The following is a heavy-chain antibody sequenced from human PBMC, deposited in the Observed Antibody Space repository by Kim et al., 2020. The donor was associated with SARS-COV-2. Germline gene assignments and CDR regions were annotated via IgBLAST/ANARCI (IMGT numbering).Heavy chain of an antibody. Sequence: YADSVKGRFTISRDNSKHTLYLQMNSLRAEDTAVYFCAKCYHSLGNDAFNIWGQGTFVTVSS. J-gene: IGHJ3*02. CDR3: AKCYHSLGNDAFNI. V-gene: IGHV3-23*01. D-gene: IGHD3-10*01.